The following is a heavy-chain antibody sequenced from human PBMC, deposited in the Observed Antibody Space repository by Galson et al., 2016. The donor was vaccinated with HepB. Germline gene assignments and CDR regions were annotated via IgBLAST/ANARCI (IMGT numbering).Heavy chain of an antibody. CDR3: ARKVLHHFDSSGYFPGPLDM. V-gene: IGHV3-21*04. CDR2: ISITSGYK. CDR1: GFTFSTYS. D-gene: IGHD3-22*01. Sequence: SLRLSCAASGFTFSTYSMNWVRQAPGKGLEWVSFISITSGYKYYADSLKGRVTISRDNAKNSLYLQMNSLRAEDTALYYCARKVLHHFDSSGYFPGPLDMWGQGTLVTVSS. J-gene: IGHJ3*02.